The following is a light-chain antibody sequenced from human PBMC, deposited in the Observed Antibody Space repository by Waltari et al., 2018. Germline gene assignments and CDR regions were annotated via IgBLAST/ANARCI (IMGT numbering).Light chain of an antibody. Sequence: DIVMTQSPDSLAVSLGERATINYKSSQSVLYSSNNKNYLAWYQQKPGQAPKLLIYWASTRESGVPDRFSGSGSGTDFTLTISSLQAEDVAVYYCQQYYSTFTVTFGGGTKVEIK. CDR2: WAS. CDR3: QQYYSTFTVT. CDR1: QSVLYSSNNKNY. V-gene: IGKV4-1*01. J-gene: IGKJ4*01.